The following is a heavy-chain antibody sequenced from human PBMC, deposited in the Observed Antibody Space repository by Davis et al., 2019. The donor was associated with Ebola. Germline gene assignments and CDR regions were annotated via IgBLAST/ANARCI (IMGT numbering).Heavy chain of an antibody. Sequence: MPSETLSLTCTVSGGSISSYYWSWIRQPPGKGMEWIGYIYYTGSTNYNPSLKSRVTISVDTSKNQFSLKLSSVTAADTAVYYCARGLVERWLRNTGFDYWGQGTLVTVSS. V-gene: IGHV4-59*12. CDR1: GGSISSYY. CDR2: IYYTGST. CDR3: ARGLVERWLRNTGFDY. J-gene: IGHJ4*02. D-gene: IGHD5-24*01.